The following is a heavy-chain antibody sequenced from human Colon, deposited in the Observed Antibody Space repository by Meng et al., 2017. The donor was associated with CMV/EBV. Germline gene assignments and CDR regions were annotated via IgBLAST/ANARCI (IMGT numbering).Heavy chain of an antibody. D-gene: IGHD6-13*01. CDR3: AKDRQLDSSSWYTLGYYYSYGMDV. J-gene: IGHJ6*02. CDR2: ISGSGGIT. Sequence: GGSLRLSCAASGFIFSSYVMSWVRQAPGKGLEWVSAISGSGGITDYADSVKGRFTISRDNSKNTLYLLMNSLRADDTAVYYCAKDRQLDSSSWYTLGYYYSYGMDVWGQGTTVTVSS. CDR1: GFIFSSYV. V-gene: IGHV3-23*01.